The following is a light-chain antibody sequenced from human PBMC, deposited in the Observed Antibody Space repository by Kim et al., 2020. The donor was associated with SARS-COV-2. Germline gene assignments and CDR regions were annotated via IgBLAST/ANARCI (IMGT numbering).Light chain of an antibody. Sequence: PGQRVTIACAESSSNIGNNYRYWYRQVPGMAPKLLIYNSQRPSGVPDRFSGSKSGTSASLAISGLRSGDEGDYYCAAWDDSLSGVVFGGGTQLTVL. J-gene: IGLJ2*01. CDR3: AAWDDSLSGVV. V-gene: IGLV1-47*01. CDR2: NS. CDR1: SSNIGNNY.